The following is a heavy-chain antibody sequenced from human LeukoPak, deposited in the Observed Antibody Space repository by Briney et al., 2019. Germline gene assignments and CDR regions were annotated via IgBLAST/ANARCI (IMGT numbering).Heavy chain of an antibody. D-gene: IGHD3-9*01. J-gene: IGHJ4*02. CDR3: ARVTGYMIEDYFDY. CDR1: GFTFSSYS. CDR2: IYYSGST. V-gene: IGHV4-59*01. Sequence: GSLRLSCAASGFTFSSYSMNWVRQPPGKGLEWIGSIYYSGSTYYNPSLKSRVTISVDTSKNQFSLKLRSVTAADTAVYYCARVTGYMIEDYFDYWGQGILVTVSS.